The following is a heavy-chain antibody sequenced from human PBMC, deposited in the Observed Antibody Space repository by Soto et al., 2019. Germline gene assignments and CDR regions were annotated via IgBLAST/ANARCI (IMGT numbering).Heavy chain of an antibody. CDR2: IKSKSAGGTT. J-gene: IGHJ4*02. CDR3: ARGHRSSGKIFDS. V-gene: IGHV3-15*01. CDR1: GFTFSNAW. D-gene: IGHD3-22*01. Sequence: EVPLVEYGGGLVKPGGSVRLSCAASGFTFSNAWMSWVRQAPGKGLEWVGRIKSKSAGGTTEYDATVKDRFTISRIDSKNTLYLQMNSLKIEDTAVYYCARGHRSSGKIFDSWGQGTLVTVSS.